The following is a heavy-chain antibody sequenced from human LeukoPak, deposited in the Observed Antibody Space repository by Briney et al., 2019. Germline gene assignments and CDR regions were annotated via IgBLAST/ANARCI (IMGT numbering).Heavy chain of an antibody. CDR3: ARDIQVVPAAMGYYYYYGMDV. CDR2: IYHSGST. CDR1: GYSISSGYY. D-gene: IGHD2-2*01. Sequence: SETLSLTCTVSGYSISSGYYWGWIRQPPGKGLEWIGSIYHSGSTYYNPSLKSRVTISVDTSKNQFSLKLSSVTAADTAVYYCARDIQVVPAAMGYYYYYGMDVWGQGTTVTVSS. V-gene: IGHV4-38-2*02. J-gene: IGHJ6*02.